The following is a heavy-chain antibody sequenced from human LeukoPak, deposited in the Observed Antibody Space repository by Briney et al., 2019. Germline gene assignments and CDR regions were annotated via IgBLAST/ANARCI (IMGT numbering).Heavy chain of an antibody. CDR3: ATDRERDPSVYYLV. CDR1: GLTGSHNY. V-gene: IGHV3-23*01. CDR2: ISDDGSGT. J-gene: IGHJ4*02. D-gene: IGHD3-22*01. Sequence: PGGSLRLSCAASGLTGSHNYVSWVRQAPGQGLEWVSTISDDGSGTYYADSVKGRFTISRDNSKNTLFLQINSLRAEDSAVYYCATDRERDPSVYYLVGGQGTLITVSS.